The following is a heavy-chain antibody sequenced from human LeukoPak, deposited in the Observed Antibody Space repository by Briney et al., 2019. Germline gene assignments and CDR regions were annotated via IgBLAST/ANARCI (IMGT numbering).Heavy chain of an antibody. CDR1: GGSFSGYY. J-gene: IGHJ4*02. D-gene: IGHD6-13*01. CDR3: ARGERYSSGWYNY. V-gene: IGHV4-34*01. Sequence: SETLSLTCAVYGGSFSGYYWSWIRQPPGKGLEWIGEINHSGSTNYNPSLKSRVTISVDTSKNQFSLKLSSVTAADTAVYYCARGERYSSGWYNYWGQGTLVTVSS. CDR2: INHSGST.